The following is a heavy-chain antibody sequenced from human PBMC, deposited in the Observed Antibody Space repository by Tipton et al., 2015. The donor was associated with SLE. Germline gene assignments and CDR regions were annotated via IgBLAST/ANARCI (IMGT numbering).Heavy chain of an antibody. V-gene: IGHV3-21*04. CDR2: ISSSSTYI. CDR1: GFNIRSYT. J-gene: IGHJ4*02. CDR3: ARLRASVTTSGYFDY. Sequence: SLRLSCVVSGFNIRSYTMNWVRQIPGRGLEWVSSISSSSTYILYADLVKGRFTISRDNDRNSMYLQMNSLRAEDTAVYYCARLRASVTTSGYFDYWGQGTLVTVSS. D-gene: IGHD4-17*01.